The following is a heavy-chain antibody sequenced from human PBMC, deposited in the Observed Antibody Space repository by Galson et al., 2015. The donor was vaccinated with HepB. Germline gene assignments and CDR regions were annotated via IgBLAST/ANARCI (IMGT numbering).Heavy chain of an antibody. V-gene: IGHV3-30*04. J-gene: IGHJ3*02. CDR2: ISYDGSNK. Sequence: SLRLSCAASRFTFNSYAMHWVRQAPGKGLEWVAVISYDGSNKYYADSVKGRFTISRDNSKNTLYLQMNSLTAEDTAFYYCARAGIVVVPTAPIGGAFDIWGQGTMVTVSS. CDR1: RFTFNSYA. CDR3: ARAGIVVVPTAPIGGAFDI. D-gene: IGHD2-2*01.